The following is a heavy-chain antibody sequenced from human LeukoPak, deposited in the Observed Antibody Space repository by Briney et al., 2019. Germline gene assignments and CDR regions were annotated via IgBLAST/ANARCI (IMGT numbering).Heavy chain of an antibody. CDR2: IYTSGST. CDR1: GGSISSGSYY. CDR3: AREGNHAFDI. V-gene: IGHV4-61*02. J-gene: IGHJ3*02. Sequence: PSQTLPLTCTVSGGSISSGSYYWSWIRQPAGKGLEWIGRIYTSGSTNYNPSLKSRVTISVDTSKNQFSLKLSSVTAADTAVYYCAREGNHAFDIWGQGTMVTVSS. D-gene: IGHD1-14*01.